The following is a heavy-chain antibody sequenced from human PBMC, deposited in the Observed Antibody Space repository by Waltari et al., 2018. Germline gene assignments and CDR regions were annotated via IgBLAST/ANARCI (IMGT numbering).Heavy chain of an antibody. CDR2: IYSGGST. CDR3: AKDTRLRLGELSPFDY. V-gene: IGHV3-23*03. CDR1: GFTFSRYA. Sequence: EVQLLESGGGLVQPGGSLRLSCAASGFTFSRYAMSWVRQAPGKGLEWVSVIYSGGSTYYADSVKGRFTISRDNSKNTLYLQMNSLRAEDTAVYYCAKDTRLRLGELSPFDYWGQGTLVTVSS. J-gene: IGHJ4*02. D-gene: IGHD3-16*02.